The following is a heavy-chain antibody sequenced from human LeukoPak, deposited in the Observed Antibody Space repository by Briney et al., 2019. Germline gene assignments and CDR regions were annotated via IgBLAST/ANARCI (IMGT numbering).Heavy chain of an antibody. D-gene: IGHD6-13*01. CDR3: AKVRQQLLQGPAAFDI. CDR1: GFTFSSYA. V-gene: IGHV3-23*01. CDR2: ISGSGGST. J-gene: IGHJ3*02. Sequence: PGGSLRLSCAASGFTFSSYAMSWVRQAPGKGLEWVSAISGSGGSTDYGDSVKGRFTISRDNSKNTLYLQMDSLRAEDTAVYYCAKVRQQLLQGPAAFDIWGQGTMVTVSS.